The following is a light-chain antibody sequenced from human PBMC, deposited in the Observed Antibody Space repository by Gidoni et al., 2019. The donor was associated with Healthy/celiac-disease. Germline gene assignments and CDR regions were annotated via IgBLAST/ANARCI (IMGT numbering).Light chain of an antibody. J-gene: IGKJ4*01. CDR2: DAS. CDR3: QQRSNWPPLT. Sequence: EIVLPQSPATLSLSPGERATLSCRASQSVSSDLAWYQQKPGQAPRLLIYDASNRATGIPARFSGSGSGTDFTLTISCLEPEDFAVYYCQQRSNWPPLTFGGGTKVEIK. CDR1: QSVSSD. V-gene: IGKV3-11*01.